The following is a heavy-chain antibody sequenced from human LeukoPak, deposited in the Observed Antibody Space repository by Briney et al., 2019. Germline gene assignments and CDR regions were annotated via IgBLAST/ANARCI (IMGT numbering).Heavy chain of an antibody. Sequence: GRSLRLSCAASGFTFSSYSMNWVRQAPGKGLEWVSSTSSSSSYIYYADSVKGRFTISRDNAKNSLYLQMNSLRAEDTAVYYCARADYGDRMYYFDYWGQGTLVTVSS. J-gene: IGHJ4*02. D-gene: IGHD4-17*01. CDR2: TSSSSSYI. CDR1: GFTFSSYS. V-gene: IGHV3-21*01. CDR3: ARADYGDRMYYFDY.